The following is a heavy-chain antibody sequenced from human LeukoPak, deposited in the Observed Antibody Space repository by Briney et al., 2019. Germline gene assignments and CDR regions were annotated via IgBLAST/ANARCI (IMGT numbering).Heavy chain of an antibody. D-gene: IGHD2-21*02. CDR3: ARCGGDPPYYYYYYMDV. V-gene: IGHV3-21*04. CDR2: ISSSSSYI. J-gene: IGHJ6*03. CDR1: GFTFSSYS. Sequence: GGSLRLSCAASGFTFSSYSMNWVRQAPGKGLEWVSSISSSSSYIYYADSVKGRFTISRDNAKNSLYLQMNSLRAEDTAVYYCARCGGDPPYYYYYYMDVWGKGTTVTVSS.